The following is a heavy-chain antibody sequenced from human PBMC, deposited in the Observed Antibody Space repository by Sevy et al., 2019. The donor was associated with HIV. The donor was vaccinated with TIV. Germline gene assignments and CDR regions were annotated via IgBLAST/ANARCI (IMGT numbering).Heavy chain of an antibody. Sequence: GGSLRLSCTASGFTVNDAWMNWVRQAPGKGLEWVGLIESRGGGGDIDYAAPVKGRFTISRDDSKNTLYMQMNSLITDETAVYYCTKEWSRSQSNWGRGTLVTVSS. D-gene: IGHD3-3*01. CDR2: IESRGGGGDI. CDR1: GFTVNDAW. CDR3: TKEWSRSQSN. J-gene: IGHJ4*02. V-gene: IGHV3-15*04.